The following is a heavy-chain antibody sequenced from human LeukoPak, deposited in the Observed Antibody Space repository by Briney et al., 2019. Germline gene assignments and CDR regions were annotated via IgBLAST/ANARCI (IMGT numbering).Heavy chain of an antibody. Sequence: PSQTLSLTCTVSGGSISSGGYYWSWIRQPPGKGLEWIGYIYHSGSTYYNPSLKSRVTISVDRSKNQFSLKLSSVTAADTAVYYCARRIAAAGLGYWGQGTLVTVSS. CDR3: ARRIAAAGLGY. D-gene: IGHD6-13*01. J-gene: IGHJ4*02. V-gene: IGHV4-30-2*01. CDR2: IYHSGST. CDR1: GGSISSGGYY.